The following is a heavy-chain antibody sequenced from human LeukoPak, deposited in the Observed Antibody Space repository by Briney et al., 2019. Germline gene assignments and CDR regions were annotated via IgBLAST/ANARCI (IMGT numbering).Heavy chain of an antibody. CDR2: VHHSFSS. D-gene: IGHD4-11*01. J-gene: IGHJ4*02. CDR1: GASMNDYC. CDR3: ACYSVLGRTFDC. V-gene: IGHV4-59*01. Sequence: SETLSLTCAVSGASMNDYCRSWIRQTPGKGLEWIGHVHHSFSSNFSPSLKSRVTMSMDTSKSQFSLRVTSVTAAETAVYYCACYSVLGRTFDCWGQGTQVTVSS.